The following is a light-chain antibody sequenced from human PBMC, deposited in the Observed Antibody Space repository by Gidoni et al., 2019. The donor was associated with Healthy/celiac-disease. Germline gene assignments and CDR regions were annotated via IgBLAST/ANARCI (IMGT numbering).Light chain of an antibody. CDR1: QRVSSSY. Sequence: EIVLTQYPGTLSLSPGERATISCRASQRVSSSYLAWYQQKPGQAPRLLIYGASSRATGIPDRFSGSGSGTDFTLTISRLEPEVFAVYYCQQYGSSPWTFGQGTKVEIK. J-gene: IGKJ1*01. V-gene: IGKV3-20*01. CDR2: GAS. CDR3: QQYGSSPWT.